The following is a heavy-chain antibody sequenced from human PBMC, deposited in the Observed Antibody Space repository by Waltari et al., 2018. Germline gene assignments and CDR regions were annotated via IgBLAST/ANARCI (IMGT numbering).Heavy chain of an antibody. J-gene: IGHJ4*02. V-gene: IGHV3-11*01. D-gene: IGHD3-22*01. CDR2: ISNNDDTI. CDR1: GFAFRDYY. Sequence: QVQLVESGGALVTPGGSLRLSCEASGFAFRDYYMSCIRQAPGKGLEWLSYISNNDDTIHYADSVKGRFTISRDNHKRSLYLQMNNLRAEDTAVYYCARFDTYSYDNRGYSGSFDYWGQGALVTVSS. CDR3: ARFDTYSYDNRGYSGSFDY.